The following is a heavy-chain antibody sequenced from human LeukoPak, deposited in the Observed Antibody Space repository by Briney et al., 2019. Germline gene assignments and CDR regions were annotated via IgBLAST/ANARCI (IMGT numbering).Heavy chain of an antibody. CDR3: ARGGITMVRGVIRFIDY. J-gene: IGHJ4*02. CDR1: GYTFTSYG. CDR2: INPSGGST. V-gene: IGHV1-46*01. Sequence: GASVKVSCKASGYTFTSYGISWVRQAPGQGLEWMGIINPSGGSTSYAQKFQGRVTMTRDMSTSTVYMELSSLRSEDTAVYYCARGGITMVRGVIRFIDYWGQGTLVTVSS. D-gene: IGHD3-10*01.